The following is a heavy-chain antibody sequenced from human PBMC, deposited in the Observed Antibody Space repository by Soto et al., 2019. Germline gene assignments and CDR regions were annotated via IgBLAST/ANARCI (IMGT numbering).Heavy chain of an antibody. CDR1: GYSFTSYW. V-gene: IGHV5-51*01. Sequence: PWESLKICCKGFGYSFTSYWIVRVLQMPGKGLEWMGIIYPGDSDTRYSPSFQGQVTISADKSISTAYLQWSSLKASDTAMYYCARRAAAEGYYYGMDVWGQGTTVTVSS. CDR2: IYPGDSDT. D-gene: IGHD6-13*01. J-gene: IGHJ6*02. CDR3: ARRAAAEGYYYGMDV.